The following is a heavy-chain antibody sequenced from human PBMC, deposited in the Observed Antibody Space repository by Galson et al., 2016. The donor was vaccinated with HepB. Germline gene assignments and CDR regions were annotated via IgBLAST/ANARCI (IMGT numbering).Heavy chain of an antibody. CDR3: ARDFTNGWYGGDDF. D-gene: IGHD6-19*01. V-gene: IGHV1-18*01. J-gene: IGHJ4*02. CDR1: GYIFTKYG. Sequence: SVKVSCKASGYIFTKYGVSWVRQAPGQGLEWMGWINGNNGNTRVAQTLQGRVTMTTDTSTSTAYMELRRLRSDDTAVYYGARDFTNGWYGGDDFWGQGTLLTVSS. CDR2: INGNNGNT.